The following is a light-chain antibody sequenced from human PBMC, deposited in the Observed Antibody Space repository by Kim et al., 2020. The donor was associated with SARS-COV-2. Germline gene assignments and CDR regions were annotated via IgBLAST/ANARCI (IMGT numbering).Light chain of an antibody. CDR1: QSISSY. CDR3: QQSYSTPELT. CDR2: AAS. Sequence: SVGDRVTITCRASQSISSYLNWYQQKPGKAPKLLIYAASSLQSGVPSRFSGSGSGTDFTLTISSLQPEDFATYYCQQSYSTPELTFGGGTKVDIK. J-gene: IGKJ4*01. V-gene: IGKV1-39*01.